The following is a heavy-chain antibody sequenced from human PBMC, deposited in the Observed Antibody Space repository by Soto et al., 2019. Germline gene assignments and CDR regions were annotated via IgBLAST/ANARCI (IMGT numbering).Heavy chain of an antibody. Sequence: ASVKVSCKPSGYTFTDLYIHWVRQAPGQGLEWMGWIDPRSGDRRYTQKFQGRVTMSRDTSASTVYMELSSLTSDDTAVYFCARDNYGPLGYWGQGTLVTVSS. CDR2: IDPRSGDR. V-gene: IGHV1-2*02. J-gene: IGHJ4*02. CDR3: ARDNYGPLGY. CDR1: GYTFTDLY. D-gene: IGHD3-10*01.